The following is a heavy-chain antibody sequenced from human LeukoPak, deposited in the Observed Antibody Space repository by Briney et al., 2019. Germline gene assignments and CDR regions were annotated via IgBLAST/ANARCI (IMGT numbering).Heavy chain of an antibody. J-gene: IGHJ4*02. CDR2: ISGSGGST. D-gene: IGHD3-3*01. CDR1: GFTFSSYA. V-gene: IGHV3-23*01. Sequence: PGGSPRLSCAASGFTFSSYAMSWVRQAPGKGLEWVSAISGSGGSTYYADSVKGRFTIARDNSKNTLYLQMNSLRAEDTAVYYFAKGRRRGSITIFGVVLDYWGQGTLVTVSS. CDR3: AKGRRRGSITIFGVVLDY.